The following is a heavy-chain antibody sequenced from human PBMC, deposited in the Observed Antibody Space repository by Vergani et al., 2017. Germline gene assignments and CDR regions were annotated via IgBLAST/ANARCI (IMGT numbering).Heavy chain of an antibody. CDR2: IYYSGST. CDR1: GASISSGTYH. CDR3: ARRLAGESRVTGYFDF. V-gene: IGHV4-39*01. Sequence: QVHLQESGPGLVKPSETLYLTCTVSGASISSGTYHWGWTGQPPGKGLEWIGSIYYSGSTNYNPSLKSRVTISVDTSKNQVSLKLSSVTAADTAVYYCARRLAGESRVTGYFDFWGRGTLVTVSS. D-gene: IGHD3-10*01. J-gene: IGHJ2*01.